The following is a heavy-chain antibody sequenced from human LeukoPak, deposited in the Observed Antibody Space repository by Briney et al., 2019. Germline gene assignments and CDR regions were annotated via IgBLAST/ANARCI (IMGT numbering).Heavy chain of an antibody. J-gene: IGHJ6*02. V-gene: IGHV4-34*01. D-gene: IGHD2-2*02. CDR3: ARGPAGYQLLYDYYYYYGMDV. CDR2: INHSGST. Sequence: ASETLSLTCAVYGGSFSGYYWSWIRQPPGKGLEWIGEINHSGSTNYNPSLKSRVTISVDTSKNQFSLKLSSVTAADTAVYYCARGPAGYQLLYDYYYYYGMDVWGQGTTVTVFS. CDR1: GGSFSGYY.